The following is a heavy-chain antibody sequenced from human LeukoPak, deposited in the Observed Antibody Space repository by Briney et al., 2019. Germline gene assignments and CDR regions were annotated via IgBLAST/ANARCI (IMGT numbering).Heavy chain of an antibody. CDR2: IYSGGST. J-gene: IGHJ4*02. CDR1: GVGFTAAW. Sequence: GGSLRLSCAVSGVGFTAAWMSWVRQAPGKGLEWVSVIYSGGSTYYADSVKGRFTISRDNSKNTLYLQMNSLRAEDTAVYYCAKAYTYYYDSSGYYYFDYWGQGTLVTVSS. D-gene: IGHD3-22*01. CDR3: AKAYTYYYDSSGYYYFDY. V-gene: IGHV3-53*01.